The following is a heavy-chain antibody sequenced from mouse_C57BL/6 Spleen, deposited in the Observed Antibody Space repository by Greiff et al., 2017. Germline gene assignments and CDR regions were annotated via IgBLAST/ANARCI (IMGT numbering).Heavy chain of an antibody. CDR3: ARLAYYGSLFDY. CDR1: GYTFTDYY. Sequence: VQLQQSGPELVKPGASVKISCKASGYTFTDYYMNWVKQSHGKSLEWIGDINPNNGGTSYNQKFKGKATLPVDKSSSTAYMELRSLTSEDSAVYYCARLAYYGSLFDYWGQGTTLTVSS. J-gene: IGHJ2*01. D-gene: IGHD1-1*01. CDR2: INPNNGGT. V-gene: IGHV1-26*01.